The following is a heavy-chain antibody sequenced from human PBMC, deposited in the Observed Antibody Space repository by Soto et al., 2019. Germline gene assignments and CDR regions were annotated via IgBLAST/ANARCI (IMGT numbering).Heavy chain of an antibody. CDR2: IFSNDEK. CDR1: GFSLSNARMG. D-gene: IGHD3-22*01. V-gene: IGHV2-26*01. Sequence: QVTLKESGPVLVKPTETLTLTCTVSGFSLSNARMGVSWIRQPPGKALEWLAHIFSNDEKSYSTSLKSRLTISKDTSKSQVVLTMTNMDPVDTATYYCARGGLGYDSSGYYRYYYYGMDVWGQGTTVTVSS. CDR3: ARGGLGYDSSGYYRYYYYGMDV. J-gene: IGHJ6*02.